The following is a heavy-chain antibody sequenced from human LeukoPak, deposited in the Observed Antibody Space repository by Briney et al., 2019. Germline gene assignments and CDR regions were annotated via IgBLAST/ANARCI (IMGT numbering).Heavy chain of an antibody. J-gene: IGHJ6*02. V-gene: IGHV3-30-3*01. D-gene: IGHD2-8*01. Sequence: PGGSLRLSCAASGFTFSSYAMHWVRQAPGKGLEWVAVISYDGSNKYYADSVKGRFTISRDNSKNTLYLQMNSLRAEDTAVYYCARVYCTNGVWPYYYYYYGMDVWGQGTTVTVSS. CDR3: ARVYCTNGVWPYYYYYYGMDV. CDR2: ISYDGSNK. CDR1: GFTFSSYA.